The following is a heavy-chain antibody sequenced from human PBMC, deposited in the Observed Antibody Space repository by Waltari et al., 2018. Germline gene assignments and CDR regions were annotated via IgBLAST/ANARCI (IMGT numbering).Heavy chain of an antibody. CDR3: ARDRAGTVSFDY. D-gene: IGHD6-19*01. CDR2: ISSSGSTI. V-gene: IGHV3-11*04. Sequence: QVQLQESGPGLVKPSQTLSLTCTVSGGSISSGSYYWSWIRQAPGKGLEWVSYISSSGSTIYYADSVKGRFTISRDNAKNSLYLQMNSLRAEDTAVYDCARDRAGTVSFDYWGQGTLVTVSS. CDR1: GGSISSGSYY. J-gene: IGHJ4*02.